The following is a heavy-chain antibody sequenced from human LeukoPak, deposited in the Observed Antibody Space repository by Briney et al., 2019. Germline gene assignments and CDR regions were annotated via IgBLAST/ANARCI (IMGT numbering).Heavy chain of an antibody. CDR2: ISGSGGST. J-gene: IGHJ4*02. CDR1: GFTFSSYA. D-gene: IGHD4-17*01. Sequence: GGSLRLSCAASGFTFSSYAMSWVRQAPGKGLEWVSTISGSGGSTYYADSVKGRFSVSRDNSKNTVYLQMNSLRAEDTVVYYCAKRRYGDYGDFDYWGQGTLVTVSS. V-gene: IGHV3-23*01. CDR3: AKRRYGDYGDFDY.